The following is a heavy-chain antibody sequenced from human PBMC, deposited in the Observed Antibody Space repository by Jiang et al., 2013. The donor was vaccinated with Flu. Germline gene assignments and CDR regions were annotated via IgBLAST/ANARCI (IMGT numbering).Heavy chain of an antibody. CDR1: GYTFTSYY. Sequence: CKASGYTFTSYYMHWVRQAPGQGLEWMGIINPSGGSTSYAQKFQGRVTMTRDTSTSTVYMELSSLRSEDTAVYYCAREGILTGYYESYGMDVWGQGTTVTVSS. CDR2: INPSGGST. D-gene: IGHD3-9*01. J-gene: IGHJ6*02. CDR3: AREGILTGYYESYGMDV. V-gene: IGHV1-46*01.